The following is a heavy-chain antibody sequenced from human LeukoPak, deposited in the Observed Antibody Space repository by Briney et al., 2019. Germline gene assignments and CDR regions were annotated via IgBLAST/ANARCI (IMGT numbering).Heavy chain of an antibody. Sequence: RASVKVSCKASGYTFTSYYMHWVRQAPGQGLEWMGIINPSGGSTSYAQKFQGRVTMTRDMSTSTVYMELSSLRSEDTAVYCCARALGPDRPDYWGQGTLVTVSS. V-gene: IGHV1-46*01. CDR2: INPSGGST. CDR3: ARALGPDRPDY. J-gene: IGHJ4*02. D-gene: IGHD7-27*01. CDR1: GYTFTSYY.